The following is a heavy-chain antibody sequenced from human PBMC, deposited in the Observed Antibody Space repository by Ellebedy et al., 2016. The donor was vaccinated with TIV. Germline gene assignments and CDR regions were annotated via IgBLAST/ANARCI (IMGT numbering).Heavy chain of an antibody. J-gene: IGHJ4*02. V-gene: IGHV3-15*01. CDR3: AKDPTLDSSDYYGDYFDF. CDR1: GFTFTNAW. CDR2: VKSKSSGGTT. Sequence: GESLKISCTASGFTFTNAWMTWVRQAPGKGLEWVGRVKSKSSGGTTDYAAALKGRFTVSRDDSKNMVYLQMNSLRTEDTAVYYCAKDPTLDSSDYYGDYFDFWGQGSLVTVSS. D-gene: IGHD3-22*01.